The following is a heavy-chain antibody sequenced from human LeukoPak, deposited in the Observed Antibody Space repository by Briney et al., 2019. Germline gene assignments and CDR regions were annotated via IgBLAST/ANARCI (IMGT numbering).Heavy chain of an antibody. J-gene: IGHJ3*02. V-gene: IGHV1-2*02. D-gene: IGHD3-22*01. CDR2: INPNSGGT. CDR1: GYTFTGYY. Sequence: ASVKVSCKAAGYTFTGYYMHWVRQAPGQGLEWMGWINPNSGGTNYAQKFQGRVTMTRDTSISTAYMELSRLRSDDTAVYYCARAEVGSYYYDSWAFDIWGQGTMVTVSS. CDR3: ARAEVGSYYYDSWAFDI.